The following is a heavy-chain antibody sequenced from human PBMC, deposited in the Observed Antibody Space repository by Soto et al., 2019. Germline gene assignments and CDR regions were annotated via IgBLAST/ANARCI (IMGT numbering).Heavy chain of an antibody. CDR1: GFTFSRYS. D-gene: IGHD3-22*01. CDR3: VRDSKGGDYYDNSGYCFDF. V-gene: IGHV3-48*02. J-gene: IGHJ4*02. CDR2: ISGTGSTV. Sequence: GGSLRLSCAASGFTFSRYSMNWVRQAPGKGLEWVSYISGTGSTVYYANSVKGRFAIARDNAKNALYLQMKSLRDEDTAVYYCVRDSKGGDYYDNSGYCFDFWGQGTPVTVSS.